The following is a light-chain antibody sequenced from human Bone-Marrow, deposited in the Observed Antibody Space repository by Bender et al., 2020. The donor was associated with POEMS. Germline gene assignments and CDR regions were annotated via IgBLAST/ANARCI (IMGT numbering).Light chain of an antibody. J-gene: IGLJ2*01. CDR1: KLGDKY. CDR3: QAWDSSIVV. V-gene: IGLV3-1*01. Sequence: SYELTQPPSVSVSPGQTASITCSGDKLGDKYSSWYQQKPGQSPLLVIYQDTQRPSGIPERFSGSNSGNTATLTIRGTQAMDEADYYCQAWDSSIVVFGGGTKLSVL. CDR2: QDT.